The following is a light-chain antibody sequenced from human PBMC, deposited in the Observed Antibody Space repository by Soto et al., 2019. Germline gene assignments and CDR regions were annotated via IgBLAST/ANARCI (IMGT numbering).Light chain of an antibody. CDR3: LSFDSSLRVV. V-gene: IGLV1-40*01. Sequence: QSVLTKPPSVSGDPGQRVTISCTGSSSNIGAGYDVHWYQQLPGRAPKLLIYGNTNRPSGVPDRFSGSKSGTSASLAITGLQAEDEADYFCLSFDSSLRVVFGGGTKLTVL. CDR1: SSNIGAGYD. CDR2: GNT. J-gene: IGLJ2*01.